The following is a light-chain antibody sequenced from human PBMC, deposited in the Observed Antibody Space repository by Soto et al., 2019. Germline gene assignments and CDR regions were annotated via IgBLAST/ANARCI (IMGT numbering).Light chain of an antibody. CDR2: KAS. V-gene: IGKV1-5*03. Sequence: DIDMTQSPSTLSGSVVGIVTITCRASQTISSWLAWYQQKPGKAPKLLIYKASTLKSGVPSRFSGSGSGTEFTLTISSLQPDDFATYYCQHYNSYSEAFGQGTKVDIK. CDR3: QHYNSYSEA. CDR1: QTISSW. J-gene: IGKJ1*01.